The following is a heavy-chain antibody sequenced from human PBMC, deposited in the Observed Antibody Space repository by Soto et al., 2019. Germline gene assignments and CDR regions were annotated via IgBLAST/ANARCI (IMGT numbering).Heavy chain of an antibody. J-gene: IGHJ6*03. Sequence: PSETLSLTCAVSSGSISSSNWWSWVRQPPGKGLEWIGEIYHSGSTNYNPSLKSRVTISVDKSKNQFSLKLSSVTAADTAVYYCATAGGDYDILTGCYNVPRPQNYYYYMDVWGKGTTVTVSS. CDR1: SGSISSSNW. D-gene: IGHD3-9*01. CDR3: ATAGGDYDILTGCYNVPRPQNYYYYMDV. CDR2: IYHSGST. V-gene: IGHV4-4*02.